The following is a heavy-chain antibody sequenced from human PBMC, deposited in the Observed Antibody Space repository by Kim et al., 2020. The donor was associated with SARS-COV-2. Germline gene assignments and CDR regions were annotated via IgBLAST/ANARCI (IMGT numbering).Heavy chain of an antibody. J-gene: IGHJ3*02. D-gene: IGHD6-13*01. CDR3: ARGYSSSWYWAFDI. Sequence: YTGSVKGRFTISREKAKNSLYLHMNSLRAGDTAVYYCARGYSSSWYWAFDIWGQGTMVTVSS. V-gene: IGHV3-13*01.